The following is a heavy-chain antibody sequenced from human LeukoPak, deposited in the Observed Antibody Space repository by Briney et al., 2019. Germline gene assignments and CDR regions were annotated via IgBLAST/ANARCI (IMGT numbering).Heavy chain of an antibody. J-gene: IGHJ4*02. CDR1: GFTFSSYA. CDR2: VSYDGSDK. V-gene: IGHV3-30-3*01. CDR3: ARDKSVEMATIHILYYFDY. Sequence: GRSLRLSCAASGFTFSSYAMHWVRQAPGKGLEWVAVVSYDGSDKYYADSVKGRFTISRDNSKNTLYLQMNSLRAEDTAVYYCARDKSVEMATIHILYYFDYWGQGTLVTVSS. D-gene: IGHD5-24*01.